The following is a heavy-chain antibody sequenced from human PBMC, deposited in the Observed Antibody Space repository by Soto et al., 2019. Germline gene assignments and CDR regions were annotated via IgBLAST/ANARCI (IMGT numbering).Heavy chain of an antibody. Sequence: QVQLVQSGAEVKKPGASVKVSCKASGYTFTGYYMHWVRQAPGQGLEWMGWINPNSGGTNYAQKFQGWVTMTRDTSIRTAYMELSRLRSDDTAVYYCARGKSPSIYYGDYGTNDYWGQGTLVTVSS. CDR2: INPNSGGT. V-gene: IGHV1-2*04. CDR1: GYTFTGYY. D-gene: IGHD4-17*01. J-gene: IGHJ4*02. CDR3: ARGKSPSIYYGDYGTNDY.